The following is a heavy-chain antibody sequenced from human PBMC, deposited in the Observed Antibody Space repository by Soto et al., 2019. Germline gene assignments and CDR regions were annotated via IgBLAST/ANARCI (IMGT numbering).Heavy chain of an antibody. CDR1: GFTFSSYS. D-gene: IGHD2-15*01. Sequence: EVQLVESGGGLVQPGGSLRLSCAASGFTFSSYSMNWVRQAPGKGLERVSYISTSSSTIYYADSVKGRFTISRDNANNSLYLQMNSLRAEDTAVYYCARVRPTSFDILLVVARPGAFDIWGQGTMVTVSS. CDR2: ISTSSSTI. V-gene: IGHV3-48*01. J-gene: IGHJ3*02. CDR3: ARVRPTSFDILLVVARPGAFDI.